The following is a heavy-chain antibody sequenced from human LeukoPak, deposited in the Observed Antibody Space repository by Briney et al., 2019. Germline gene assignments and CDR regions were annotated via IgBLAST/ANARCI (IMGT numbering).Heavy chain of an antibody. J-gene: IGHJ4*02. CDR1: GGSFSGYY. CDR2: INHSGST. CDR3: AKLGYCSGGSCYAPDY. D-gene: IGHD2-15*01. V-gene: IGHV4-34*01. Sequence: SETLSLTCAVYGGSFSGYYWSWIRQPPGKGLEWIGEINHSGSTNYNPSLKSRVTISVDTSENQFSLKLSSVTAADTAVYYCAKLGYCSGGSCYAPDYWGQGTLVTVSS.